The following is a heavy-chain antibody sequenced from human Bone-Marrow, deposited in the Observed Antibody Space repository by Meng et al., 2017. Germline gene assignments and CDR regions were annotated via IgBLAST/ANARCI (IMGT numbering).Heavy chain of an antibody. CDR1: GGTFRNFW. V-gene: IGHV3-15*01. Sequence: GESLKISCVASGGTFRNFWMTWVRQAPGKGLEWVGRIKSKTDGGTTDYAAPVKGRFTISRDDSKNTLYLQMNSLKTEDTAVYYCTTSDSGSYPANYYYYGMDVWGQGTTVTVSS. D-gene: IGHD1-26*01. J-gene: IGHJ6*02. CDR2: IKSKTDGGTT. CDR3: TTSDSGSYPANYYYYGMDV.